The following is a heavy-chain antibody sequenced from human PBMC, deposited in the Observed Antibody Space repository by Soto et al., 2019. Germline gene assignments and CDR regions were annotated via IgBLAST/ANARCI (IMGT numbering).Heavy chain of an antibody. Sequence: SETLSLTCTVSGGSISSSSYYWGWIRQPPGKGLEWIGSIYYSGSTYYNPSLKSRVTISADTSKNQFSLKLSSVTAADTAVYYCARRSDCSGGSCYEWFDRWGQGTMATGSS. CDR3: ARRSDCSGGSCYEWFDR. CDR1: GGSISSSSYY. V-gene: IGHV4-39*01. CDR2: IYYSGST. J-gene: IGHJ5*02. D-gene: IGHD2-15*01.